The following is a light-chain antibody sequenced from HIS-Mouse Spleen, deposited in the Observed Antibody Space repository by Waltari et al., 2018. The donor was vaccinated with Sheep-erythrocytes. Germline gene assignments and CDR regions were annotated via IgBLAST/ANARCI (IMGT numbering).Light chain of an antibody. CDR1: KLGEKY. CDR3: QAWDSSTAWNVV. Sequence: SYELTQPPSVAVSPGQTASITCCGEKLGEKYASWYQQKPGQSPVLVSHQASKRPPGIPERFSGSNSGNTATLTISGTQAMDEADYYCQAWDSSTAWNVVFGGGTKLTVL. V-gene: IGLV3-1*01. CDR2: QAS. J-gene: IGLJ2*01.